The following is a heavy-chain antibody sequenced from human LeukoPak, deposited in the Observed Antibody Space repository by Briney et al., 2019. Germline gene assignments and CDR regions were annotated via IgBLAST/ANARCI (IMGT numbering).Heavy chain of an antibody. CDR2: ISWNSGSI. D-gene: IGHD6-13*01. J-gene: IGHJ4*02. CDR1: GFTFDDYA. V-gene: IGHV3-9*01. CDR3: AKETAAATALD. Sequence: GRSLRLSCAASGFTFDDYAMHWVRQAPGKGLEWVSGISWNSGSIGYADSVKGRFTISRDNAKNSLYLQMNSLRAEDTALYYCAKETAAATALDWGQGTLVTVSS.